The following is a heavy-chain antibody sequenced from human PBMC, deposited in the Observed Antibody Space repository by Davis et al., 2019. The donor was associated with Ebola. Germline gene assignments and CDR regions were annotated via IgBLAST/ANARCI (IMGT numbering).Heavy chain of an antibody. J-gene: IGHJ5*02. Sequence: PSETLSLTCAVSGGSMSSSNWWSWVRQPPGKGLEWIGEIYHSGSSNHNPSLKSRVTVSVDKSKNQFSLKLSSVTAADTAVYYCARLSWTMESGGWFDTWGQGTLVTVAS. CDR1: GGSMSSSNW. D-gene: IGHD2-15*01. CDR3: ARLSWTMESGGWFDT. CDR2: IYHSGSS. V-gene: IGHV4-4*02.